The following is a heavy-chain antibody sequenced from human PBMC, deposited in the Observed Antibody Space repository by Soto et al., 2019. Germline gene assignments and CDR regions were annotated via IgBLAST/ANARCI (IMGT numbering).Heavy chain of an antibody. D-gene: IGHD6-13*01. CDR1: GGSVSSRSYF. V-gene: IGHV4-39*01. CDR3: ARQPLRYSSSWYDGVFEY. Sequence: SETLSLTCTVSGGSVSSRSYFWGWIRQPPGKGLEWIGSIYHSGSTYYNPSLKSRLTISVDTSKNQFSLKVNSVTAADTGVYYCARQPLRYSSSWYDGVFEYWGQGILVTVSS. J-gene: IGHJ4*02. CDR2: IYHSGST.